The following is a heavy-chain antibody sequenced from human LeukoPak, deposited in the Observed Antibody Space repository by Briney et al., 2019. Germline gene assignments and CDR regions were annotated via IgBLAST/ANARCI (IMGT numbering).Heavy chain of an antibody. J-gene: IGHJ4*02. Sequence: GGSLRLSCAASGSTFSSYSMTWVRQAPGKGLEWVSSISSSSSYIYYADSVKGRFTISRDNAKNSLYLQMSSLRAEDTAVYYCARESTFNYDTSGSSYFAYWGQGTLVTVSS. CDR2: ISSSSSYI. V-gene: IGHV3-21*01. D-gene: IGHD3-22*01. CDR3: ARESTFNYDTSGSSYFAY. CDR1: GSTFSSYS.